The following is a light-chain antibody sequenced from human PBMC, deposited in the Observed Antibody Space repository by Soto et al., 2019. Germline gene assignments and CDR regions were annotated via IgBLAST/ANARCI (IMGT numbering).Light chain of an antibody. Sequence: EIMLTQSPGTLSLSPGERATLSYWASQSVSNNYLAWYQQKPGQAPRLLIYDASNRATGIPARFSGSGSGTDFTLTISRLEPEDFAVYYCQQYGSSPWTFGQGTKVDI. CDR3: QQYGSSPWT. J-gene: IGKJ1*01. CDR1: QSVSNNY. V-gene: IGKV3-20*01. CDR2: DAS.